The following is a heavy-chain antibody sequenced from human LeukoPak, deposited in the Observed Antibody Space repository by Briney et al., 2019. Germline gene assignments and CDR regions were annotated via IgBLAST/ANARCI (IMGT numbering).Heavy chain of an antibody. CDR3: ARGIFGMVNNRPHSPYYFDF. J-gene: IGHJ4*02. CDR2: SSYSGTT. V-gene: IGHV4-59*01. D-gene: IGHD3-3*01. CDR1: GASINSYF. Sequence: PSETLSLTCTVSGASINSYFWNWIRHPPGQGLEWIGYSSYSGTTIYSPSLKSRVTISVDTSNNQFALEVTSTIAAEMATYYGARGIFGMVNNRPHSPYYFDFWGQGTPAIVS.